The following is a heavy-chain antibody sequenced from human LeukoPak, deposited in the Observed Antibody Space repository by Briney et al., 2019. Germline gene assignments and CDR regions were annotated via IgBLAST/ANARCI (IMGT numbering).Heavy chain of an antibody. CDR1: GFTFSSYW. Sequence: GGSLRLSCAASGFTFSSYWMRWVRQAPGKGLVWVSRINSDGSSTSYADSVKGRFTISRDNAKNTLYLQMNSLRAEDTAVYYCTTRSITMVRGVPYYFDYWGQGTLVTVSS. CDR3: TTRSITMVRGVPYYFDY. V-gene: IGHV3-74*01. J-gene: IGHJ4*02. D-gene: IGHD3-10*01. CDR2: INSDGSST.